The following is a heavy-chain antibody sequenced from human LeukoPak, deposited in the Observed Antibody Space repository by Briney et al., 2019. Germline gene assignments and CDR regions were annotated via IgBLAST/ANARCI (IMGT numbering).Heavy chain of an antibody. CDR3: ARVNLLWFGRRNYFDY. CDR1: GGSFSGYY. Sequence: SETLSLTCAVSGGSFSGYYWSWIRQPPGKGLEWIGEINHSGSTNYNPSLKSRVTISVDTSKNQFSLKLSSVTAADTAVYYCARVNLLWFGRRNYFDYWGQGTLVTVSS. CDR2: INHSGST. V-gene: IGHV4-34*01. D-gene: IGHD3-10*01. J-gene: IGHJ4*02.